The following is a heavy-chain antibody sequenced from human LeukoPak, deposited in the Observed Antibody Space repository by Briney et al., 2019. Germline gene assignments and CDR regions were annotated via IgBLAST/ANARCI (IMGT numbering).Heavy chain of an antibody. CDR2: INPSGGST. CDR3: VRVYHDGSFESGNWFDP. Sequence: ASVKVSCKASGYTFTSYYMHWVRQAPGQGLEWMGIINPSGGSTSYAQKFQGRVNITRDTSISTAYMELSSLRSEDTAVYYCVRVYHDGSFESGNWFDPWGQGTLVTVSS. J-gene: IGHJ5*02. CDR1: GYTFTSYY. D-gene: IGHD3-22*01. V-gene: IGHV1-46*01.